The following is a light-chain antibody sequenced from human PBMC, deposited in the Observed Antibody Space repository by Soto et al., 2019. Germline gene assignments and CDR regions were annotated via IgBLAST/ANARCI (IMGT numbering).Light chain of an antibody. V-gene: IGKV3D-15*01. Sequence: EIVMTQSPVTLSASPGERVTLSCRASQSVNINLAWYQQRPGQAPRVLIYGASNRASGIPDRFSGSGSGPDFSLPIRCLEPDDFAPDYRQQYKDWPPLTLGAGTRVEIK. CDR1: QSVNIN. J-gene: IGKJ4*01. CDR3: QQYKDWPPLT. CDR2: GAS.